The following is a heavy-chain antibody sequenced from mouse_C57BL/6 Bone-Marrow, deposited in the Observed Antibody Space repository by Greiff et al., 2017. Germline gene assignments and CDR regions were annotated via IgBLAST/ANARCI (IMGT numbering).Heavy chain of an antibody. Sequence: VQLKESGPELVKPGASVKISCKASGYTFTDYNMHWVKQSHGKSLEWIGYINPNNGGTSYNQKFKGKATLTVNKSSSTAYMELRSLTSEDSAVYYCARGDYDYDGPSYAMDYWGQGTSVTVSS. CDR1: GYTFTDYN. V-gene: IGHV1-22*01. CDR2: INPNNGGT. CDR3: ARGDYDYDGPSYAMDY. D-gene: IGHD2-4*01. J-gene: IGHJ4*01.